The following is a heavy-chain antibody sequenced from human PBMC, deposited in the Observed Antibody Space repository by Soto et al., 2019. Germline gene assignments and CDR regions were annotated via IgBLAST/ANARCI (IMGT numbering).Heavy chain of an antibody. CDR3: VHRDGYNYAPEYYFDY. Sequence: QITLKESGPTLVKPTQTLTLTCTVSGFSLSTSGVGVGWIRQPPGKALEWLALIYWNDDKRYSPSLKSRLTITKDTSKNQVVLAMTNMDPVDTATYYCVHRDGYNYAPEYYFDYWGQGTLVTVSS. J-gene: IGHJ4*02. V-gene: IGHV2-5*01. CDR2: IYWNDDK. D-gene: IGHD1-1*01. CDR1: GFSLSTSGVG.